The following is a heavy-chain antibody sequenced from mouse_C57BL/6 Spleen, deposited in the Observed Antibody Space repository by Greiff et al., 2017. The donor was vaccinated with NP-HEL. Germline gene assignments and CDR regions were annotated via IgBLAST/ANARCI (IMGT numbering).Heavy chain of an antibody. Sequence: QVQLKESGAELVKPGASVKISCKASGYAFSSYWMNWVKQRPGKGLEWIGQIYPGDGDTNYNGKFKGKATLTADKSSSTAYMQLSSLTSEDSAVYFCASHGYYDAMDYWGQGTSVTVSS. CDR1: GYAFSSYW. CDR3: ASHGYYDAMDY. V-gene: IGHV1-80*01. J-gene: IGHJ4*01. CDR2: IYPGDGDT. D-gene: IGHD2-2*01.